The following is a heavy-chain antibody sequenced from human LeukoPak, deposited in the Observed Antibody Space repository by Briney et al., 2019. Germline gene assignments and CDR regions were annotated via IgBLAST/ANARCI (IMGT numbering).Heavy chain of an antibody. D-gene: IGHD3-22*01. CDR3: ARAHYYDSRGGAFDI. CDR2: IYHSGST. J-gene: IGHJ3*02. CDR1: GGSISSGGYS. V-gene: IGHV4-30-2*01. Sequence: PSETLSLTCAGSGGSISSGGYSWSWIRQPPGKGLEWIGYIYHSGSTYYNPSLKSRVTISVDRSKNQFSLKLSSVTAADTAVYYCARAHYYDSRGGAFDIWGQGTMVTVSS.